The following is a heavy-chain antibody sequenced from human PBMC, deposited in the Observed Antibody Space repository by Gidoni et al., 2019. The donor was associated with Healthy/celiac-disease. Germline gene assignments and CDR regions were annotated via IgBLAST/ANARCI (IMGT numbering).Heavy chain of an antibody. Sequence: EVQLVESVGGLVQTGRCLRISCAASDFTFDDYAMHWVRQAPGKGLEWVSGISWNRGSIGYADSVKVLFTISRDNAKNSLYLQMNSLRAEDTALYYCAKGRWLQLVYFDYWGQGTLVTVSS. V-gene: IGHV3-9*01. J-gene: IGHJ4*02. D-gene: IGHD5-12*01. CDR1: DFTFDDYA. CDR2: ISWNRGSI. CDR3: AKGRWLQLVYFDY.